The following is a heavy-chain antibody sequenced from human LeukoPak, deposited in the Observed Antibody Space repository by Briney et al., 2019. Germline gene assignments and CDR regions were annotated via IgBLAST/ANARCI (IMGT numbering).Heavy chain of an antibody. CDR1: GYTFTNYY. D-gene: IGHD1-26*01. V-gene: IGHV1-2*02. CDR3: ARGGSYSEYLQH. CDR2: ISPLSRYI. J-gene: IGHJ1*01. Sequence: ASVKVSFKASGYTFTNYYIHWVRQAPGQGLEWIGIISPLSRYISYAQRFQGRVTMTSDTSITTAYMELSRLRSDDTALYYCARGGSYSEYLQHWGQGTLVTVSS.